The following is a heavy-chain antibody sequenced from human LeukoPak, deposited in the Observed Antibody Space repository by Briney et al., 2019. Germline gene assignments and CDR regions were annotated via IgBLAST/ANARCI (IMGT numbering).Heavy chain of an antibody. CDR3: VKGNRRGIPSRLFDR. D-gene: IGHD3-10*01. Sequence: GGSLRLSCAASGFTFSSHAMTWVRQASGMGLEWVSTISVSGGGTYYADSVKGRFTISRDNSKNTLYLQMNSLRAADTAVYYCVKGNRRGIPSRLFDRWGQGSLVTVSS. J-gene: IGHJ4*02. CDR1: GFTFSSHA. CDR2: ISVSGGGT. V-gene: IGHV3-23*01.